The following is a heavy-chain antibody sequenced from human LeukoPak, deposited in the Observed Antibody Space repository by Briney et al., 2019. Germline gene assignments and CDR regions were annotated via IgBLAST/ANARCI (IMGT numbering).Heavy chain of an antibody. CDR2: ITRKANGYAT. J-gene: IGHJ4*02. V-gene: IGHV3-73*01. Sequence: GGSLRLSCVASGFTFSGSAIHWVRQASGKGLEWVGRITRKANGYATAYAASVKGRFTISRDDSKNMAYLQMNSLKTEDTALYYCTSGVWGYDSSGFNFDYWGQGTLVTVSS. CDR1: GFTFSGSA. CDR3: TSGVWGYDSSGFNFDY. D-gene: IGHD3-22*01.